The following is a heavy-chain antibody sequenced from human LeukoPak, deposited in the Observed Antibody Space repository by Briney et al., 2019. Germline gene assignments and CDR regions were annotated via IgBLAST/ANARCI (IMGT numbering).Heavy chain of an antibody. V-gene: IGHV3-21*01. D-gene: IGHD6-19*01. CDR1: GFTVSSNY. Sequence: GGSLRLSCAASGFTVSSNYMSWVRQAPGKGLEWVSSISSSSSYIYYADSVKGRFAISRDNAKNSLYLQMNSLRAEDTAVYYCARAPIAVAGDEDYWGQGTLVTVSS. CDR2: ISSSSSYI. J-gene: IGHJ4*02. CDR3: ARAPIAVAGDEDY.